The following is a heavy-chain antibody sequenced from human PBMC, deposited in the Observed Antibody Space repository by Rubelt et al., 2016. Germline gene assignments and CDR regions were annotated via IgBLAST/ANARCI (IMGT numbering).Heavy chain of an antibody. CDR1: GGTFSRYA. J-gene: IGHJ3*02. CDR2: IIPIFGTA. D-gene: IGHD3-22*01. V-gene: IGHV1-69*06. Sequence: QVQLVQSGSELKKPGSPVKVSCKASGGTFSRYAISWVRQAPGQGLEWMGGIIPIFGTANYAQKVQGRVTITADKSTSTAYMELSSLRSEDTAVYYCARDLVGVVITTHDAFDIWGQGTMVTVSS. CDR3: ARDLVGVVITTHDAFDI.